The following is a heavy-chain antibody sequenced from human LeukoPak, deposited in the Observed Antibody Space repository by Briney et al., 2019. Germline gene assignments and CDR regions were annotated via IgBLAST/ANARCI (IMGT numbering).Heavy chain of an antibody. J-gene: IGHJ6*03. CDR2: TYHRSKLYN. CDR1: GDSVSSNSAA. CDR3: ARGPSLVGYYYMDV. D-gene: IGHD1-26*01. V-gene: IGHV6-1*01. Sequence: SQTLSLTCAISGDSVSSNSAAWNWLRQSPSRGLEWLGRTYHRSKLYNDYAVSVKSRITINPDTSENQFSLQLNSVTPEDTAVYYCARGPSLVGYYYMDVWGKGTTVTVSS.